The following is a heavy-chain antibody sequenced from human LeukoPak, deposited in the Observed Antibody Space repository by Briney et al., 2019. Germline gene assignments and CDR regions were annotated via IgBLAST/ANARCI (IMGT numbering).Heavy chain of an antibody. V-gene: IGHV3-30*04. CDR2: MSSDEKNI. D-gene: IGHD5-24*01. Sequence: GGSLRLSCAASAFTFSTYAMHWVRQAPGKGLECVALMSSDEKNIHYADSVKGRFTISRDNSKNTLYLQMNGLRGEDTAVYYCARDTPTGPMAESAFDIWGQGTMVTVSS. J-gene: IGHJ3*02. CDR1: AFTFSTYA. CDR3: ARDTPTGPMAESAFDI.